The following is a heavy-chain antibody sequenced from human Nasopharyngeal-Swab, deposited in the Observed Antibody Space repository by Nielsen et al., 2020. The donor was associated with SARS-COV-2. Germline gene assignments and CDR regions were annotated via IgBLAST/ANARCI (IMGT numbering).Heavy chain of an antibody. Sequence: GESLKISCEASGFTFRDHAMTWVRQAPGKGLEWVSTISGSGNTHYADSVKGRFTISRDNSKNTVFLQMNSLRAEDTAIYSCASWAGSSRDYYGPLDSWGQGMLVIVS. CDR2: ISGSGNT. J-gene: IGHJ4*02. CDR1: GFTFRDHA. D-gene: IGHD6-25*01. CDR3: ASWAGSSRDYYGPLDS. V-gene: IGHV3-23*01.